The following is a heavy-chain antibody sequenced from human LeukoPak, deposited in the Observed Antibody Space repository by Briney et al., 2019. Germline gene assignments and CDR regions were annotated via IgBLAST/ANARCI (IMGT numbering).Heavy chain of an antibody. V-gene: IGHV4-38-2*02. CDR3: ARDQLLWFGELQMAYGRDC. CDR2: YYHSGST. Sequence: SETLSLTCAVSGYTISSGYYWGWIRPPPGKGQEWIGSYYHSGSTYYKPSLKSRVTISVDTTKNQFSLQLSSVTAADTAVYYCARDQLLWFGELQMAYGRDCCVKGTTVTVSS. D-gene: IGHD3-10*01. CDR1: GYTISSGYY. J-gene: IGHJ6*04.